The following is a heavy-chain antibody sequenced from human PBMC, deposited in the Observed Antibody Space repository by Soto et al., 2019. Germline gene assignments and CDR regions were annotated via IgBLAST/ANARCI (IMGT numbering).Heavy chain of an antibody. Sequence: SETLSLTCTVSGGSISSYYWSWIRQPPGKGLEWIGYIYYSGSTNYNPSLKSRVTISVDTSKNQFSLKLSSVTAADTAVYYCARHVDDFWSGYYHWFAPWGQGTLVTVSS. CDR1: GGSISSYY. V-gene: IGHV4-59*08. D-gene: IGHD3-3*01. CDR3: ARHVDDFWSGYYHWFAP. CDR2: IYYSGST. J-gene: IGHJ5*02.